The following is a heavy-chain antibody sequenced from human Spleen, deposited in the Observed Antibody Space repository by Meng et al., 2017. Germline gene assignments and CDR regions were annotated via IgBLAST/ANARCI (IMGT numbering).Heavy chain of an antibody. Sequence: QLQLVQSGAEVKKPGASGKVSLKASGYPFTHHGINWVRQAPGQGLEWMGWISCYNGDTNYAQKFQGRVTMTTDTSASTAYMDLRSLRSDDTAVYYCARDPSNSSGRYAYFDYWGQGTLVTVSS. J-gene: IGHJ4*02. D-gene: IGHD6-19*01. CDR2: ISCYNGDT. V-gene: IGHV1-18*01. CDR3: ARDPSNSSGRYAYFDY. CDR1: GYPFTHHG.